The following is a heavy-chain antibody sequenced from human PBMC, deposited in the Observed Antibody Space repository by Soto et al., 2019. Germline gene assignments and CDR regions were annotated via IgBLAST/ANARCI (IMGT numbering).Heavy chain of an antibody. CDR2: IKSKTDGGTT. D-gene: IGHD7-27*01. V-gene: IGHV3-15*01. CDR3: TTEPNELGDRDAFDI. J-gene: IGHJ3*02. Sequence: GGSLRLSCAASGFTFSNAWMSWVRQAPGKGLEWVGRIKSKTDGGTTDYAAPVKGRFTISRDDSKNTLYLQMNSLKTEDTAVYYCTTEPNELGDRDAFDIWGQGTMVTVSS. CDR1: GFTFSNAW.